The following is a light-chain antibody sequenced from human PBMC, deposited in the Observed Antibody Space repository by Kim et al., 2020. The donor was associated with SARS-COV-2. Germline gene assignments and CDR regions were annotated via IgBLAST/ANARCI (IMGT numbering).Light chain of an antibody. CDR3: NSRDSSGNLVV. CDR1: SPRTNY. Sequence: ALGRTVRITHRGDSPRTNYAGWYQQKPGQAPVLVLYAKNVRPSGIPDRFSGSASGNTASLTITGAQAEDEADYYCNSRDSSGNLVVFGGGTQLTVL. V-gene: IGLV3-19*01. CDR2: AKN. J-gene: IGLJ2*01.